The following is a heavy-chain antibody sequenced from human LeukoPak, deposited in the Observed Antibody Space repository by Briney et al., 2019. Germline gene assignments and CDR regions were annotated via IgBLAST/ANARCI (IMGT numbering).Heavy chain of an antibody. D-gene: IGHD3-3*01. J-gene: IGHJ4*02. CDR1: GYTFTSYG. CDR3: ARVRDDFWSGYGLDY. CDR2: ISAYNGNT. V-gene: IGHV1-18*01. Sequence: ASVKVSCKASGYTFTSYGISWVRQAPGQGLEWMGWISAYNGNTNYALKLQGRVTMTTDTSTSTAYMELRSLRSDDTAVYYCARVRDDFWSGYGLDYWGQGTLVTVSS.